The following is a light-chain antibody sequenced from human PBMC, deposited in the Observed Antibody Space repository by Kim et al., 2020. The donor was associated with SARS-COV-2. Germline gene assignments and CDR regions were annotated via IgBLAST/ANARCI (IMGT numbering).Light chain of an antibody. CDR1: KLGDKY. Sequence: SVSPGQTARITCSGDKLGDKYACWYQHKPGQSPVLVIYQDSKRPSGIPERFSGSNSGNTATLTISGTQAMDEADYYCQAWDSSTVVFGGGTQLTVL. J-gene: IGLJ2*01. CDR2: QDS. CDR3: QAWDSSTVV. V-gene: IGLV3-1*01.